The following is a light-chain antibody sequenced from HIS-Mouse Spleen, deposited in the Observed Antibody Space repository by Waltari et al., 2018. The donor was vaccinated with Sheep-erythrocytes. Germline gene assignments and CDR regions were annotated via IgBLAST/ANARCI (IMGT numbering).Light chain of an antibody. CDR1: SSNIGSNT. CDR2: SNN. V-gene: IGLV1-44*01. Sequence: QSVLTQPPSASGTPGQRVTISCSGSSSNIGSNTVNWYQQLPGTAPKLLISSNNQRPSGVPDRFSGSKSGTSASLAISGLQSEDEADYYCAAWDDSLNGPVFG. CDR3: AAWDDSLNGPV. J-gene: IGLJ3*02.